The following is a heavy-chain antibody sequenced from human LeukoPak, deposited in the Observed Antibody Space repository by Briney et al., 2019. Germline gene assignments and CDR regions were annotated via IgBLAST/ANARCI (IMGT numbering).Heavy chain of an antibody. Sequence: GGSLRLSCAASGFTFSSYAMTWVRQAPGKGLEWVSAISNGGGNTYYADSVKGQFTISRDNTKNTLYLQMNSLRAEDTALYFCAREQTGSFFNDFDYWGQGTLVTVSS. CDR3: AREQTGSFFNDFDY. CDR1: GFTFSSYA. J-gene: IGHJ4*02. D-gene: IGHD2-8*01. V-gene: IGHV3-23*01. CDR2: ISNGGGNT.